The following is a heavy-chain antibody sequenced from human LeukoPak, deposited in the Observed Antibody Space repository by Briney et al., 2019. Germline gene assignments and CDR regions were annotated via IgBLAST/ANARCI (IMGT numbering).Heavy chain of an antibody. J-gene: IGHJ4*02. CDR2: MNPNSGNT. CDR3: ARVLAPYNLLWFGTSPYYFDY. Sequence: GASVKVSCKASGYTFTSYDVNWVRQATGQGLEWMGWMNPNSGNTGYAQKFQGRVTMTRNTSLSTAYMELSSLRSEDTAVYYCARVLAPYNLLWFGTSPYYFDYWGQGTLVTVSS. D-gene: IGHD3-10*01. V-gene: IGHV1-8*01. CDR1: GYTFTSYD.